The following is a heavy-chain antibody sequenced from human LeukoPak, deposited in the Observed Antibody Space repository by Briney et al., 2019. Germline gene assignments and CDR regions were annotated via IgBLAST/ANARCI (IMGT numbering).Heavy chain of an antibody. Sequence: GGSLRLSCAASGFTFSNYAMSWVRQAPGKGLEWVSAISGSGGSTYYADSVKGRFTISRDNAKNTLYLQMNSLRAEDTAVYYCARGGGLYYYDSSGYDYWGQGTLVTVSS. CDR2: ISGSGGST. CDR3: ARGGGLYYYDSSGYDY. J-gene: IGHJ4*02. V-gene: IGHV3-23*01. CDR1: GFTFSNYA. D-gene: IGHD3-22*01.